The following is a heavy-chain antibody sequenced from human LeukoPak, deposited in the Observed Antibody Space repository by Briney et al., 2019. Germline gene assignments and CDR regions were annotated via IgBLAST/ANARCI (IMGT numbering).Heavy chain of an antibody. CDR2: IKQDGSEK. V-gene: IGHV3-7*03. J-gene: IGHJ4*02. CDR3: AKVGQPWSIWDYFDY. Sequence: GGSLRLSCAASGFTFSTYWMSWVRQAPGKGLEWVANIKQDGSEKYYVDSVKGRFTISRDNAKNSLYLQMNSLRAGDTAVYYCAKVGQPWSIWDYFDYWGQGTLVTVSS. D-gene: IGHD3-16*01. CDR1: GFTFSTYW.